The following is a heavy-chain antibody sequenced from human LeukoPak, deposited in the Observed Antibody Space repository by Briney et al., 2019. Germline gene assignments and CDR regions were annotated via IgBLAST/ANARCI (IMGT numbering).Heavy chain of an antibody. V-gene: IGHV3-9*01. J-gene: IGHJ6*03. CDR1: VSIFANYG. Sequence: PGRCLRLSCAAAVSIFANYGMDSVWHPPGRCRGWGSGISWNSGVIMYMACVEGRFSISRDKGKNSLYLQMSSLKVEDTALYYCAKIAVPIPGRYHIDVWGKGITVTVSS. D-gene: IGHD2-2*02. CDR2: ISWNSGVI. CDR3: AKIAVPIPGRYHIDV.